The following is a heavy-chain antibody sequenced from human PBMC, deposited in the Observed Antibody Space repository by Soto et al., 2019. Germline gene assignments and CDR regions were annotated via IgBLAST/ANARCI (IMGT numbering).Heavy chain of an antibody. J-gene: IGHJ4*02. D-gene: IGHD6-13*01. CDR3: ARALSSAAGLYFDY. Sequence: SETLSLTCAVYGGPFSGYYWSWIRQPPGKGLEWIGEINHSGSTNYNPSLKSRVTISVDTSKNQFSLKLSSLTAADTAVYYCARALSSAAGLYFDYWGQGTRVTVSS. CDR1: GGPFSGYY. V-gene: IGHV4-34*01. CDR2: INHSGST.